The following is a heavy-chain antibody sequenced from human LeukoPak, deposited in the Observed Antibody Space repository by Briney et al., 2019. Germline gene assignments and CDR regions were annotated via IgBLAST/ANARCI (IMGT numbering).Heavy chain of an antibody. D-gene: IGHD4-17*01. V-gene: IGHV1-2*02. J-gene: IGHJ4*02. CDR3: ARARRTRNMYGEYVVLFDY. CDR1: GYTFNDYY. CDR2: INPKSGDT. Sequence: ASVKVSCKASGYTFNDYYMNWVRQAPGQGLEWMGWINPKSGDTKFAQKFRGRVTMTRDTSISTAYMDLSRLKSDDTAVYYCARARRTRNMYGEYVVLFDYWGRGTLVTVSS.